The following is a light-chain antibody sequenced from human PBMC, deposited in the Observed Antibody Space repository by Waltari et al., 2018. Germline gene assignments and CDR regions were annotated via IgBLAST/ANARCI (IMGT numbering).Light chain of an antibody. J-gene: IGLJ1*01. Sequence: QSVLTQPPSATGSPGQSVTISCTGTNSDVGAYNYVSWYQQPPGKVPKLVIYEVTKRPSGVPVRFSGSKSGNTASLTVSGLQADDEADYYCSSYAHNNHFVFGTGTKVTVL. CDR1: NSDVGAYNY. V-gene: IGLV2-8*01. CDR2: EVT. CDR3: SSYAHNNHFV.